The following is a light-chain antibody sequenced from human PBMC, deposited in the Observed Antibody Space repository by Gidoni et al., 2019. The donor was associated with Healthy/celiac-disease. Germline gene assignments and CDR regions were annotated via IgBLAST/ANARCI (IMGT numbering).Light chain of an antibody. CDR1: SSDVGGYNY. V-gene: IGLV2-14*03. CDR2: DVS. J-gene: IGLJ1*01. CDR3: SSYTSTSTL. Sequence: QSALTQPASVSGSPGQSITIYCTGTSSDVGGYNYVSWYQQPPGKAPKLMIYDVSNRPSGVSNRFSGSKSGNTASLTISGLQAEDEADYYCSSYTSTSTLFGTGTKVTVL.